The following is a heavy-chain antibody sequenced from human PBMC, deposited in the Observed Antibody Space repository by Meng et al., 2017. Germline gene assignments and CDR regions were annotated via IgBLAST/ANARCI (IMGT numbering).Heavy chain of an antibody. CDR1: GASISSAVF. J-gene: IGHJ5*02. CDR3: ARVVGDCASCYKGWFDP. D-gene: IGHD2-2*02. V-gene: IGHV4-30-4*01. Sequence: QVQLQESGPRLVRPSQPLSLPCTVSGASISSAVFWIWIRQPPGKDLEWIGYISYSGATHYNPSLKSRLTISVDTAKNQFSLSLSSVTAADTAVYYCARVVGDCASCYKGWFDPWGQGTLVTVSS. CDR2: ISYSGAT.